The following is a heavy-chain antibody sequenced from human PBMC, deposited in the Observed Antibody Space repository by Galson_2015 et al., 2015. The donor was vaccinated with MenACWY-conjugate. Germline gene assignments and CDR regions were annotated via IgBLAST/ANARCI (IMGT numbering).Heavy chain of an antibody. D-gene: IGHD1-26*01. Sequence: SLRLSCAASGFTFSRYWMHWVRQAPGKGLVWVSRINPGGSSTTYADSVKDRFTISRDNAKNTLYLQMNSLRPEDTAVFYCAKTRGASFYFDSWGQGTLVTVSS. CDR2: INPGGSST. J-gene: IGHJ4*02. CDR3: AKTRGASFYFDS. V-gene: IGHV3-74*01. CDR1: GFTFSRYW.